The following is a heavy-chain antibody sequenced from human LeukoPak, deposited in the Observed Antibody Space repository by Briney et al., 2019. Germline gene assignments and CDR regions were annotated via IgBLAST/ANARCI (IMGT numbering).Heavy chain of an antibody. J-gene: IGHJ4*02. Sequence: SETLSLTCTVSGGSISSGDYYWSWIRQPPGKGLEWIGYIYYSGSTYYNPSLKSRVTISVDTSKNQFSLKLSSVTAADTAVYYCARDHYYDSSGSTYFDYWGQGTLVTVSS. CDR2: IYYSGST. CDR3: ARDHYYDSSGSTYFDY. V-gene: IGHV4-30-4*01. CDR1: GGSISSGDYY. D-gene: IGHD3-22*01.